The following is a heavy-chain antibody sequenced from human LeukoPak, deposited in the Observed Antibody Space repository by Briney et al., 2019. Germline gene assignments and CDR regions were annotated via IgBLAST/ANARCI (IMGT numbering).Heavy chain of an antibody. Sequence: GGSLRLSCAASEFTFSSYSMNWVRQAPGKGLEWVSYITNSGNSKSYADSVKGRFTISRDNTKNSLYLQMNGLRAEDTAVYYCARASHITISLDAFDIWGQGTMVTVSS. CDR2: ITNSGNSK. J-gene: IGHJ3*02. D-gene: IGHD3-3*01. V-gene: IGHV3-48*01. CDR3: ARASHITISLDAFDI. CDR1: EFTFSSYS.